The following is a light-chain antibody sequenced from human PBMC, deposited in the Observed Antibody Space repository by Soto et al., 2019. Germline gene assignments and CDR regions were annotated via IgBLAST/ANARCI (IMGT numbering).Light chain of an antibody. CDR3: QQYNTWPPYT. CDR1: QSVSSN. V-gene: IGKV3-15*01. CDR2: GAS. J-gene: IGKJ2*01. Sequence: EIVMTQSPATLSVSPGERATLSCRASQSVSSNLAWYQQKPGQAPRLLIYGASTRATVIPARFSGSGSGTAVTLTHSSLQSEDFAVYYCQQYNTWPPYTFGQGTKLEIK.